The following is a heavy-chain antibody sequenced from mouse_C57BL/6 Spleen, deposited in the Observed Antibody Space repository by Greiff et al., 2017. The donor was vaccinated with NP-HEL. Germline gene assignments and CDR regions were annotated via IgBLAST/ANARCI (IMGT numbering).Heavy chain of an antibody. D-gene: IGHD1-1*01. V-gene: IGHV5-17*01. J-gene: IGHJ2*01. CDR1: GFTFSDYG. CDR2: ISSGSSTI. Sequence: EVKLVESGGGLVKPGGSLKLSCAASGFTFSDYGMHWVRQAPEKGLEWVAYISSGSSTISYADTVKGRFTFTRDNATNTLFLQKTSLRSEDTAMYYCGRGIYYSGSSHYFDYWGQGTTLTVSS. CDR3: GRGIYYSGSSHYFDY.